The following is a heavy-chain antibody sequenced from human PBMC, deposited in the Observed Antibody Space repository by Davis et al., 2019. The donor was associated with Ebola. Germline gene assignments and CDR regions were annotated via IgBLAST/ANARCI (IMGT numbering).Heavy chain of an antibody. CDR2: IYPGDSDT. CDR1: GYSFAGYW. Sequence: PGGSLRLSCKGSGYSFAGYWIVWVRQMPGKGLEWMGIIYPGDSDTKYSPSFQGQVTIPADKSVSTAYLQWSSLKASDTAMYYCAIPGTSLTTVTDDDAFDIWGQGTMVTVSS. D-gene: IGHD4-11*01. J-gene: IGHJ3*02. CDR3: AIPGTSLTTVTDDDAFDI. V-gene: IGHV5-51*01.